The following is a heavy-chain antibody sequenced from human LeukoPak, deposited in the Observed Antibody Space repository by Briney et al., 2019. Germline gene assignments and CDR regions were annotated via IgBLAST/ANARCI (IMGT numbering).Heavy chain of an antibody. J-gene: IGHJ4*02. CDR2: IYYSGTT. Sequence: PSETLSLTCTVSSGSISSSHYYWDWIRQPPGKGLEWIGTIYYSGTTYYNPSLESRATISVDASKNQFYLMLNSVTAADTAVYYCARGQPHGVFPSADYWGQGTLVTVSS. CDR1: SGSISSSHYY. V-gene: IGHV4-39*07. CDR3: ARGQPHGVFPSADY. D-gene: IGHD3-10*01.